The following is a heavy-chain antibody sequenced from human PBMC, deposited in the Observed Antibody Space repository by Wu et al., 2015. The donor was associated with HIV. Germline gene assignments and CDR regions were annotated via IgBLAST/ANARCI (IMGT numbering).Heavy chain of an antibody. Sequence: QVQLVQSGAEVKRPGASVTVSCKTSGYTFNNYYIHWVRQAPGQGLQWMGIINPNIPDTTYAQKFQGRINIRRDTSTSTVYMEVSSLRSEDTAVYYCARDGEGPIYINHYYFGMDVWARGPRSPVSS. CDR3: ARDGEGPIYINHYYFGMDV. CDR2: INPNIPDT. D-gene: IGHD3-3*01. V-gene: IGHV1-46*02. J-gene: IGHJ6*02. CDR1: GYTFNNYY.